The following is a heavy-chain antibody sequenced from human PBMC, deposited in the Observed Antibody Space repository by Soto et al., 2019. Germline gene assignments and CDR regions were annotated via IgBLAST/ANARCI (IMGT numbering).Heavy chain of an antibody. Sequence: LKISCMGSGYSFTNYWISWVRQVPATGLEGMGRIDPSDSYTNYSASFQGHLTISADKSLSTTYLPWSSLQASDTAIYYCARLQCRYCSGGSCYWDFWFDPWGERSLFTV. V-gene: IGHV5-10-1*01. D-gene: IGHD2-15*01. J-gene: IGHJ5*01. CDR2: IDPSDSYT. CDR1: GYSFTNYW. CDR3: ARLQCRYCSGGSCYWDFWFDP.